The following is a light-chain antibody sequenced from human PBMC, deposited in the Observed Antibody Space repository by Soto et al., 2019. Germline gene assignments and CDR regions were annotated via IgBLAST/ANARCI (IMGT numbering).Light chain of an antibody. J-gene: IGKJ2*01. CDR2: DAS. CDR3: QQRSNWPRT. Sequence: EIVLTQSPATLSLSPGERATLSCRASQSVSSDLAWYQQKPGQAPRLLIYDASNRATGIPARFSGSGSGTDFTLTISSLEPEDYAVYYCQQRSNWPRTFGQGTQLEIK. CDR1: QSVSSD. V-gene: IGKV3-11*01.